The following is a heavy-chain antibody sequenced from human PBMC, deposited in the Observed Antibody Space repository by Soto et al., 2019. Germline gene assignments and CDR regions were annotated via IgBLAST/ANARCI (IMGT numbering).Heavy chain of an antibody. CDR3: VRGGGGGLFDP. CDR2: ISPGSRYP. CDR1: GFTFGDSY. Sequence: GGSLRLSCAGSGFTFGDSYMSWIRQAPGKGLEWLSYISPGSRYPAYADSVKGRFTTSRDNAKRSLYLQMMSLTAEDTAIYYCVRGGGGGLFDPWGQGTMVTVSS. J-gene: IGHJ5*02. D-gene: IGHD2-15*01. V-gene: IGHV3-11*06.